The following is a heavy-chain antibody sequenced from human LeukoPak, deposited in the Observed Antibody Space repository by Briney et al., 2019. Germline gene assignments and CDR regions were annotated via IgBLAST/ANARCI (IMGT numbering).Heavy chain of an antibody. Sequence: PGGSLRLSCAASGFTFSSYCMHWVRQAPGKGLEWVAVIWYDGSNKYYTDSVKGRSTISRDNSKNTLYLQMNSLRAEDTAVYSCAKVGRVVVAATDSATDAFDIWGQGTMVTVSS. J-gene: IGHJ3*02. V-gene: IGHV3-33*06. CDR2: IWYDGSNK. CDR3: AKVGRVVVAATDSATDAFDI. D-gene: IGHD2-15*01. CDR1: GFTFSSYC.